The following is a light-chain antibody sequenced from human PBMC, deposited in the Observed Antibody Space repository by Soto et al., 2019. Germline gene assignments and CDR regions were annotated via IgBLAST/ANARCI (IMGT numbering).Light chain of an antibody. V-gene: IGLV2-14*01. J-gene: IGLJ1*01. CDR1: TSDVGGYNY. CDR2: EFS. Sequence: QSVLTQPASVSGSPGQSITISCTGTTSDVGGYNYVSWYQHHPGKAPKLMIYEFSNRPSGVSNRFSGSKSGNTASLTISGLQAEDEADYYCSSYTSSSTYVFGTGTKLTVL. CDR3: SSYTSSSTYV.